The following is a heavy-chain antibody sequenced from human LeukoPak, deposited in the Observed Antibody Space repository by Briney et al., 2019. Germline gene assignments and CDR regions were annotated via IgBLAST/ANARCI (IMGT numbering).Heavy chain of an antibody. CDR1: GYTLTELS. CDR2: FDPEDGET. Sequence: ASVEVSCKVSGYTLTELSMHWVRQAPGKGLEWMGGFDPEDGETIYAQKFQGRVTMTEDTSTDTAYMELSSLRSEDMAVYYCATDITMVREVTKPPYDYWGQGTLVTVSS. V-gene: IGHV1-24*01. D-gene: IGHD3-10*01. J-gene: IGHJ4*02. CDR3: ATDITMVREVTKPPYDY.